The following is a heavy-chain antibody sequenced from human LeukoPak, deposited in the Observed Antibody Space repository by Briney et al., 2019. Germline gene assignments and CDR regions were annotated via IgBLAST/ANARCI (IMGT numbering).Heavy chain of an antibody. D-gene: IGHD6-19*01. V-gene: IGHV3-23*01. CDR2: ISGSGGST. CDR3: AKARGGWRTVVGY. CDR1: GFTFSSYA. Sequence: RPGGSLRLSCAASGFTFSSYAMGWVRQAPGKGLEWVSAISGSGGSTYYADSVKGRFTISRDNSKNTLYLQMNSLRAEDTAVYYCAKARGGWRTVVGYWGQGTLVTVSS. J-gene: IGHJ4*02.